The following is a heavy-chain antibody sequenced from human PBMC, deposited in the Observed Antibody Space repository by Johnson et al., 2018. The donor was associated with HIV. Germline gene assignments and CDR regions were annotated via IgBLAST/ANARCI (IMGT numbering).Heavy chain of an antibody. CDR2: ISSDGTNK. J-gene: IGHJ3*02. CDR1: GFTFSNYV. D-gene: IGHD1-26*01. Sequence: QVQLVESGGGVVQPGRSLRLSCATSGFTFSNYVMNWVRQAPGKGLEWVAVISSDGTNKHYADSVKGRFTISRDNAKNSLYLQMNSLRAEDTALYYCAKGATSGSLDDAFDIWGQGTMVTVSS. V-gene: IGHV3-30-3*01. CDR3: AKGATSGSLDDAFDI.